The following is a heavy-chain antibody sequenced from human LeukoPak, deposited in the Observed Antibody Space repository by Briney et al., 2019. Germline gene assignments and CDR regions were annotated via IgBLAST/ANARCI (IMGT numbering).Heavy chain of an antibody. CDR3: AKDGDCSSTSCYGPRNYYYGMDV. Sequence: PGGSLRLSCAASGFSFGSSVMSWVRQAPGKGLEWVSAITADGGGTNHADPVKGRFTISRDNSKNTLYLQMNSLRAEDTAVYYCAKDGDCSSTSCYGPRNYYYGMDVWGQGTTVTVSS. CDR2: ITADGGGT. J-gene: IGHJ6*02. V-gene: IGHV3-23*01. D-gene: IGHD2-2*01. CDR1: GFSFGSSV.